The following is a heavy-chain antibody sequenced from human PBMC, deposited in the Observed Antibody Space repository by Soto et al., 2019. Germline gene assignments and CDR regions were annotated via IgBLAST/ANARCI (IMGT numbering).Heavy chain of an antibody. V-gene: IGHV6-1*01. CDR2: TSYRSKWYS. CDR3: ARGSFYNVWD. J-gene: IGHJ4*02. Sequence: SQTLSLTCAISGDSVSSTSTAWSWITQSPSRGLEWLGRTSYRSKWYSEYALSVNSRITNNPDTSKNQVCVTLNSVTPAHPAMYDCARGSFYNVWDWGPGTLVTVSS. D-gene: IGHD3-16*02. CDR1: GDSVSSTSTA.